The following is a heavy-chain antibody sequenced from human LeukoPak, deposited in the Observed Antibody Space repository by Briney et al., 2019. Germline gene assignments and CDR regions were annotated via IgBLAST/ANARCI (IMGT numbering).Heavy chain of an antibody. Sequence: GGSLRLSCAASGFTFSSYAMSWVRQAPGKGLEWVSAISGSGGSTYYADSVKGRFTISRDNSKNTLYLQMNSLRAEDTAVYYCATSRGYSYGSKGGFFDYWGQGTLVTVSS. CDR2: ISGSGGST. CDR3: ATSRGYSYGSKGGFFDY. CDR1: GFTFSSYA. D-gene: IGHD5-18*01. J-gene: IGHJ4*02. V-gene: IGHV3-23*01.